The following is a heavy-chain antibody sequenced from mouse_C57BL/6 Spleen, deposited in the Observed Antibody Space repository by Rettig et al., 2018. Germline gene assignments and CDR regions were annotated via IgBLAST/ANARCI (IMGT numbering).Heavy chain of an antibody. Sequence: GQGLEWIGWIYPGSGNTKYNEKFKGKATLTVDTSSSTAYMQLSSLTSEDSAVYFCARSRYFDYWGQGTTLTVSS. CDR2: IYPGSGNT. V-gene: IGHV1-84*01. J-gene: IGHJ2*01. CDR3: ARSRYFDY.